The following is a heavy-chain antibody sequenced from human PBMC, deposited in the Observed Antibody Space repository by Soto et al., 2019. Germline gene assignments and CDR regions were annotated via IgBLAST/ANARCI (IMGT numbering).Heavy chain of an antibody. J-gene: IGHJ4*02. V-gene: IGHV4-59*01. CDR1: GGSISSYY. CDR3: ARAGNCYDSSGYYHFDY. D-gene: IGHD3-22*01. Sequence: SETLSLTCTVSGGSISSYYWSWIRQPPGKGLEWIGYIYYSGSTNYNPSLKSRVTISVDTSKNQFSLKLSSVTAADTAVYYCARAGNCYDSSGYYHFDYWGQGTLVTVSS. CDR2: IYYSGST.